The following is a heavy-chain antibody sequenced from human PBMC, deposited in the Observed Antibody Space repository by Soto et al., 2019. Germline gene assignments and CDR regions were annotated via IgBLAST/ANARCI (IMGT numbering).Heavy chain of an antibody. J-gene: IGHJ4*01. Sequence: ASETLSLTCTVSGGSSSSYYWSWIRQPAVKGLEWIGRIYTSGSTNYNPSLKSRVTMSVDTSKNQFSLKLSSVTAADTAVYYCAREGWLHRYYFVYWGKGTLGTLSS. CDR3: AREGWLHRYYFVY. V-gene: IGHV4-4*07. D-gene: IGHD5-12*01. CDR2: IYTSGST. CDR1: GGSSSSYY.